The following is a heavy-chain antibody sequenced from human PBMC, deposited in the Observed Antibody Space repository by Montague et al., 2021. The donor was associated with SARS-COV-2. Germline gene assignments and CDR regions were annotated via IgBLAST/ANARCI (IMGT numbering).Heavy chain of an antibody. CDR3: ARSGDPGTTVTYLY. J-gene: IGHJ4*02. CDR2: ISYTGST. D-gene: IGHD4-11*01. V-gene: IGHV4-39*07. CDR1: GGSFSTIVNF. Sequence: SETLSLTCAVYGGSFSTIVNFWGWIRQPPGKGLEWIGSISYTGSTYHNPSLKSRVTMSVDTSKNQFSLKLNSVTAADTAVYYCARSGDPGTTVTYLYWGQGTLVTVSS.